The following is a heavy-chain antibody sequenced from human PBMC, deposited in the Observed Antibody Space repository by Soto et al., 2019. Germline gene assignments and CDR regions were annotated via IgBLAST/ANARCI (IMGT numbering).Heavy chain of an antibody. J-gene: IGHJ3*02. CDR2: ISAGAGTT. CDR1: GFSFSTYA. CDR3: AHPRGYGIFDAYDM. Sequence: HPGGSLRLSCAASGFSFSTYAMSWVRQAPGKGLEWVSAISAGAGTTYYADSVKGRFTISRDNSKNTLFLQMYGLRIEDTALYYCAHPRGYGIFDAYDMWGRGTMVTVSS. D-gene: IGHD4-17*01. V-gene: IGHV3-23*01.